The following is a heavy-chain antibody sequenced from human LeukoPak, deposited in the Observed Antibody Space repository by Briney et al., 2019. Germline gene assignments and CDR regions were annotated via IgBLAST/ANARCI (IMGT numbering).Heavy chain of an antibody. J-gene: IGHJ4*02. D-gene: IGHD5-24*01. CDR3: AKGRESAGQRWLHPLDH. CDR1: GFTFSSYG. CDR2: IRYDGSNK. Sequence: PGGSLRLSCAASGFTFSSYGMHWVRQAPGKGLEWVAFIRYDGSNKYYADSVKGRFTISRDNSKNTLYLQMNSLRAEDTAEYYGAKGRESAGQRWLHPLDHWGQGTLVTVSS. V-gene: IGHV3-30*02.